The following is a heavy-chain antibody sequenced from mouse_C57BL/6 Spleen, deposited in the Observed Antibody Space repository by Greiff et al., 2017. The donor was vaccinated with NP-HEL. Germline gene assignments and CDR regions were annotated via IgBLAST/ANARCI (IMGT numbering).Heavy chain of an antibody. V-gene: IGHV14-2*01. D-gene: IGHD2-2*01. Sequence: VQLQQSGAELVKPGASVKLSCTASGFNIKDYYMHWVKQRTEQGLEWIGRIDPEDGETKYVPKFQGKATITADTSSNTAYLQLSSLTSEDTAVYYCARGLRHYAMDYWGQGTSVTVSS. CDR2: IDPEDGET. CDR3: ARGLRHYAMDY. CDR1: GFNIKDYY. J-gene: IGHJ4*01.